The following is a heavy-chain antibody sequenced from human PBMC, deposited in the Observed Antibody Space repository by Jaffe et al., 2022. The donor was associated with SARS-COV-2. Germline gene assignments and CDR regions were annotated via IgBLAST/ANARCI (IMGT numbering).Heavy chain of an antibody. CDR1: GYTFTTYG. J-gene: IGHJ3*02. CDR3: ARSNYYDTSGYGAFDI. Sequence: QVQLVQSGAEVKKPGASVKVSCKASGYTFTTYGISWVRQAPGQGLEWMGWISADNGNTNYAQNLQGRVTMTTDTSTSTAYMELRSLRSDDTAVYYCARSNYYDTSGYGAFDIWGQGTLVTVSS. D-gene: IGHD3-22*01. V-gene: IGHV1-18*01. CDR2: ISADNGNT.